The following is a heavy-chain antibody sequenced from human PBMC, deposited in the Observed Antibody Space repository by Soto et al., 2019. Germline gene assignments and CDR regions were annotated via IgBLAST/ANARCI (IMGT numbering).Heavy chain of an antibody. Sequence: LRLSCAASGFTFSSYAMHWVRQAPGKGLEWVAVISYDGSNKYYADSVKGRFTISRDNSKNTLYLQMNSLRAEDTAVYYCGRDLRRGDYYYYGTDVWGQGTTVTVSS. CDR2: ISYDGSNK. CDR1: GFTFSSYA. CDR3: GRDLRRGDYYYYGTDV. D-gene: IGHD2-15*01. V-gene: IGHV3-30-3*01. J-gene: IGHJ6*02.